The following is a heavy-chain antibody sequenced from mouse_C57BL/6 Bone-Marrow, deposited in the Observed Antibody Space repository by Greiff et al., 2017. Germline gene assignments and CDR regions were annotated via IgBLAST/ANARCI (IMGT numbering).Heavy chain of an antibody. CDR3: AYYGYDWFAY. V-gene: IGHV1-64*01. CDR2: IHPNSGST. J-gene: IGHJ3*01. Sequence: VQLQQPGAELVKPGASVKLSCKASGYTFTSYWMHWVKQRPGQGLEWIGMIHPNSGSTNYNEKFKSKATLTVDKSSSTAYMQLSSLTSEDSAVYYCAYYGYDWFAYWGQGTLVTVSA. CDR1: GYTFTSYW. D-gene: IGHD2-2*01.